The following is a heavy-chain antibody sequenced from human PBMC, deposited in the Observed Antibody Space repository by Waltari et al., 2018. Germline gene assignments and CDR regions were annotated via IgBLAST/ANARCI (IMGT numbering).Heavy chain of an antibody. D-gene: IGHD6-19*01. J-gene: IGHJ6*02. CDR1: GYSISSGYY. Sequence: VQLQESGPGLVKPSETLSLTFAVSGYSISSGYYWGWIRQPPGKGLVWVSRINSEGSSTSYAYSVKGRFTISRDNAKNTLYLQMNSLRAEDTAVYYCARGGISDSGWGGDGMDVWGQGTTVTVSS. V-gene: IGHV3-74*01. CDR3: ARGGISDSGWGGDGMDV. CDR2: INSEGSST.